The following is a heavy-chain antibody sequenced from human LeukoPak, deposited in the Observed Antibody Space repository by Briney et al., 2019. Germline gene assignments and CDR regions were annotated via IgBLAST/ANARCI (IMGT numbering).Heavy chain of an antibody. CDR1: GGSFSGYY. Sequence: SETLSLTCAVYGGSFSGYYWSWIRQPPGKGLEWIGEINHSGSTNYNPSLKSRVTISVDTSKNQFSLKLSSVTAAGTAVYYCARALSRLYYGGNFNNWFDPWGQGTLVTVSS. CDR3: ARALSRLYYGGNFNNWFDP. J-gene: IGHJ5*02. V-gene: IGHV4-34*01. CDR2: INHSGST. D-gene: IGHD4-23*01.